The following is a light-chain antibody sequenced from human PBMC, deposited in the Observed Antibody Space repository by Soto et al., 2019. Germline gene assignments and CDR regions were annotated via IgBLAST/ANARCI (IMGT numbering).Light chain of an antibody. V-gene: IGKV1-39*01. CDR1: QTISTY. J-gene: IGKJ1*01. CDR3: QQSYSSPWT. CDR2: AAS. Sequence: DIQMTQSPSSLSASIGDRVTITCRASQTISTYLNWYQQQPGKAPKLLIYAASTWQSGVPSRFSGSGSGTDFTLTISSLQPEDFAIYCCQQSYSSPWTFGQGTKVEIK.